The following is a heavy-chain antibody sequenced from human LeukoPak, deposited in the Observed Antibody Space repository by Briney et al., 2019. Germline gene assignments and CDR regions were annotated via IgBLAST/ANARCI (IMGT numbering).Heavy chain of an antibody. D-gene: IGHD4-17*01. V-gene: IGHV1-46*01. CDR3: ARVNYGDFHFDY. Sequence: ASVKVSCKASGYTFTSYYMHWVRQAPGQGLEWMGIINPSGGSTSYAQKFQGRVTMTGDTSTSTVYMELSSLRSEDTAVYYCARVNYGDFHFDYWGQGTLVTVSS. CDR2: INPSGGST. J-gene: IGHJ4*02. CDR1: GYTFTSYY.